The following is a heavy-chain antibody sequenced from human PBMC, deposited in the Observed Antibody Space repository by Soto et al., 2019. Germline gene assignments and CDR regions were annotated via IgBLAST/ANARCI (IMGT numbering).Heavy chain of an antibody. D-gene: IGHD3-22*01. Sequence: QVQLVQSGAEVKKPGSSVKVSCKASGGTFSSYAISWVRQAPGQGLEWMGGIIPIFGTANYAQKFQGRVTISADESTSTAYMELSSLRDEDTAVYYCARDGTYYYDSSGYYYYYYGMDGWGQGTTVTVSS. V-gene: IGHV1-69*01. CDR3: ARDGTYYYDSSGYYYYYYGMDG. CDR2: IIPIFGTA. CDR1: GGTFSSYA. J-gene: IGHJ6*02.